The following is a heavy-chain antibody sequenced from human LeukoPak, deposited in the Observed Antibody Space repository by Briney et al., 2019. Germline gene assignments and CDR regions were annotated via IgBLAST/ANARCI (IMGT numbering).Heavy chain of an antibody. CDR3: ARESDLSNYDRTDY. J-gene: IGHJ4*02. V-gene: IGHV4-61*02. Sequence: SETLSLTCTVSGGSISSANYYWSWLRQPAGKGLEWIGRIYTSGSTTYNPTLKSRVAISADTSKNQFSLKLTSVTAAVSAIYYCARESDLSNYDRTDYWGQGTLVIVSS. D-gene: IGHD4/OR15-4a*01. CDR1: GGSISSANYY. CDR2: IYTSGST.